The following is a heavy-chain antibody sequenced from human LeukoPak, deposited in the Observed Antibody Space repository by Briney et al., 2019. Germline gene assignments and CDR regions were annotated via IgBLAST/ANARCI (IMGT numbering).Heavy chain of an antibody. Sequence: PGGSLRLSCAASGFTFSGSAMHWVRQASGKGLEWVGRIRSKANSYATAYAASVKGRFTISRDDSKNTAYLQMNSLKTEDTAVYYCTRRLGIVGATYAFDYWGQGTLVTVSS. CDR1: GFTFSGSA. CDR2: IRSKANSYAT. V-gene: IGHV3-73*01. D-gene: IGHD1-26*01. J-gene: IGHJ4*02. CDR3: TRRLGIVGATYAFDY.